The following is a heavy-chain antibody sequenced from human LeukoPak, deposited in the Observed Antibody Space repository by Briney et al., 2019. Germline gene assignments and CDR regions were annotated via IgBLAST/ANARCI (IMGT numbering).Heavy chain of an antibody. Sequence: SETLSLTCAVSGGSISSSNWWSWVRQPPGKGLEWIGEIYHSGSTNYNPSLKSRVTISVDKSKNQFSLKLSSVTAADTAVYYCARVKAAGILTPNNWFDPWGQGTLVTVSS. V-gene: IGHV4-4*02. CDR3: ARVKAAGILTPNNWFDP. CDR2: IYHSGST. CDR1: GGSISSSNW. J-gene: IGHJ5*02. D-gene: IGHD6-13*01.